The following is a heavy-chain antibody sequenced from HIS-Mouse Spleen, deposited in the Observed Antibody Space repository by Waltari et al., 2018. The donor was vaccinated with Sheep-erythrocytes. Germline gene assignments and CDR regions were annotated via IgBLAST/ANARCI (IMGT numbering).Heavy chain of an antibody. CDR2: INHSGST. V-gene: IGHV4-34*01. J-gene: IGHJ4*02. Sequence: QVQLQQWGAGLLKPSETMSLTCAVYGGSFSGYYWSWIRQPPGKGLEWIGEINHSGSTNYNPSLKSRVTISVDTSKNQFSLKLSSVTAADTAVYYCARGGRRTGFDYWGQGTLVTVSS. CDR3: ARGGRRTGFDY. D-gene: IGHD3-9*01. CDR1: GGSFSGYY.